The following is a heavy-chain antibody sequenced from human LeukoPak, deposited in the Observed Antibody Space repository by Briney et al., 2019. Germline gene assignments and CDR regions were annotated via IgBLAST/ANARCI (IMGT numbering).Heavy chain of an antibody. CDR1: GFTFSGYW. V-gene: IGHV3-23*01. D-gene: IGHD3-22*01. Sequence: GGSLRLSCAASGFTFSGYWMSWVRQAPGKGLEWVSAISGSGGSTYYADSVKGRFTISRDNSKNTLYLQMNSLRAEDTAVYYCAKSDYYDSSGYYIPTYYGMDVWGQGTTVTVSS. CDR2: ISGSGGST. CDR3: AKSDYYDSSGYYIPTYYGMDV. J-gene: IGHJ6*02.